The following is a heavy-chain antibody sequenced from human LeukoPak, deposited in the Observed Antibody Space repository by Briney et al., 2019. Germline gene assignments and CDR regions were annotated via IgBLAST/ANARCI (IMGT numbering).Heavy chain of an antibody. CDR2: INPNTGGT. J-gene: IGHJ4*01. D-gene: IGHD1-26*01. V-gene: IGHV1-2*02. CDR3: ARDLGATTGAPWYYFDF. Sequence: ASVKVSCKASGYIFTDYYFHWVRQVPAQGLECMRWINPNTGGTNYTQKFQGRVTMTRDTSISAPYMELTSLRPDDTGVYYCARDLGATTGAPWYYFDFWGQGALVTVSS. CDR1: GYIFTDYY.